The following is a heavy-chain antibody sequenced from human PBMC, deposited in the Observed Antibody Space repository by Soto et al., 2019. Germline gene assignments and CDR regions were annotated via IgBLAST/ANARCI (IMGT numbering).Heavy chain of an antibody. CDR3: ARATVTRVDY. CDR2: IYHSGST. J-gene: IGHJ4*02. V-gene: IGHV4-30-2*01. D-gene: IGHD4-17*01. Sequence: QLQLQESGSGLVKPSQTLSLTCAVSGGSISSGGYSWSWIRQPPGKGLEWIGYIYHSGSTYDNPSLXRXVXLXXDRSKNQFSLKLSSVTAADTAVYYCARATVTRVDYWGQGTLVTVSS. CDR1: GGSISSGGYS.